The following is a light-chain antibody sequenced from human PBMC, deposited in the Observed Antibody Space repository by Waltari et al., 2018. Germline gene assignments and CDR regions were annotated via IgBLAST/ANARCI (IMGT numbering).Light chain of an antibody. J-gene: IGKJ2*01. CDR1: QSVGTY. CDR2: DAS. Sequence: EIVLTQSPATLSLSPGETATLSCRASQSVGTYLAWYQQKPGQAPRLLIYDASNRATGIPDRFHGSGSGTDFTLTISSLEPEDFALYYCQQRSSWTPHTFGQGARLEIK. V-gene: IGKV3-11*01. CDR3: QQRSSWTPHT.